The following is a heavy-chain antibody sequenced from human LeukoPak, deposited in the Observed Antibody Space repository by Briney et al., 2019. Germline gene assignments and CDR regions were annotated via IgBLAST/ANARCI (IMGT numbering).Heavy chain of an antibody. J-gene: IGHJ4*02. V-gene: IGHV4-34*01. CDR1: GGSFSGYY. Sequence: PSETLSLTCAVYGGSFSGYYWSWIRQPPGKGLEWIGEINHSGSTNYNPSLKSRVTISVDTSKNQFSLKLSSVTAADTAVYYCARRQWLRFTNFDYWGQGTLVTVSS. D-gene: IGHD5-12*01. CDR2: INHSGST. CDR3: ARRQWLRFTNFDY.